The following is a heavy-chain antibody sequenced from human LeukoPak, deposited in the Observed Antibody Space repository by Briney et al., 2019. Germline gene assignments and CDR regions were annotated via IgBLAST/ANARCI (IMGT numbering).Heavy chain of an antibody. CDR3: ARELAADDAFDI. Sequence: GGSLRLSCAASGFTFSSYSMNWVRQAPGKGLEWVSYISSSSSYIHYADSVKGRFTISRDNAKNSLYLHMNSLRAEDTAVYYCARELAADDAFDIWGQGTMVTVSS. V-gene: IGHV3-21*01. D-gene: IGHD6-19*01. J-gene: IGHJ3*02. CDR2: ISSSSSYI. CDR1: GFTFSSYS.